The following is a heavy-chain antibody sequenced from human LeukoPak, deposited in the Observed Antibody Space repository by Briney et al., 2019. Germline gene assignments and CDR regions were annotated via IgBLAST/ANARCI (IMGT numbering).Heavy chain of an antibody. J-gene: IGHJ5*02. CDR2: INTNTGNP. Sequence: ASVKVSCKASGYTFTSYAMNWVRQAPGQGLEWMGWINTNTGNPTYAQGFTGRFVFSLDTSVSTAYLQISSLKAEDTAVYYCARDHLAVAGTFPIDWFDPWGQGTLVTVSS. D-gene: IGHD6-19*01. CDR1: GYTFTSYA. CDR3: ARDHLAVAGTFPIDWFDP. V-gene: IGHV7-4-1*02.